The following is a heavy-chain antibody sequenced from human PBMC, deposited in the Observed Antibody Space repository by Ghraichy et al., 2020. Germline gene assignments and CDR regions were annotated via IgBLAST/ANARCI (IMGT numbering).Heavy chain of an antibody. Sequence: SGHTLVKPTQTLTLTCTFSGFSLSTNGVGVGWIRQPPGKALEWLALIYWDDDKRYSPSLKSRLTITKDTSKNQLVLTVTNMDPVDTATYYWAHKLNRGGPFDYWGQGTLVTVSS. V-gene: IGHV2-5*02. D-gene: IGHD3-10*01. CDR3: AHKLNRGGPFDY. CDR2: IYWDDDK. J-gene: IGHJ4*02. CDR1: GFSLSTNGVG.